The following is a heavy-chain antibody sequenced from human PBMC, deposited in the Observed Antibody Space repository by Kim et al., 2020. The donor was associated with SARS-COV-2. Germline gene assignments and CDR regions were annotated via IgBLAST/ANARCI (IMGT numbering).Heavy chain of an antibody. CDR2: IKQDGSEK. CDR1: GFTFSSYW. D-gene: IGHD5-12*01. V-gene: IGHV3-7*03. Sequence: GGSLRLSCAASGFTFSSYWMSWVRQAPGKGLEWVANIKQDGSEKYYVDSVKGRFTISRDNAKNSLYLQMNSLRAEDTAVYYCARVVPRLRWLHPYYYYYGMDVWGQGTTVTVSS. J-gene: IGHJ6*02. CDR3: ARVVPRLRWLHPYYYYYGMDV.